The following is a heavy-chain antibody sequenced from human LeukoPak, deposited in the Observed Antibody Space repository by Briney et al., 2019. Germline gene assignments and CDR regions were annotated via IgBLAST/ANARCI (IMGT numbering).Heavy chain of an antibody. V-gene: IGHV1-46*01. Sequence: ASVKVSCKASGYTFTSYYMHWVRQAPGQGLEWMGIINSSGGSTSYAQKFQGRVTMTRDMSTSTVYMELSSLRSEDTAVYYCARGLYYDSSGQDFDYWGQGTLVTVSS. CDR1: GYTFTSYY. J-gene: IGHJ4*02. CDR2: INSSGGST. CDR3: ARGLYYDSSGQDFDY. D-gene: IGHD3-22*01.